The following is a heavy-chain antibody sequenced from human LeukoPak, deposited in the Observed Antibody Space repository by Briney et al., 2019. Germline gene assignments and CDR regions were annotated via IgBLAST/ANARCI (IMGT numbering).Heavy chain of an antibody. CDR2: INPSGSST. V-gene: IGHV1-46*01. J-gene: IGHJ4*02. CDR1: GYTFTSYY. CDR3: ARARDYFDY. Sequence: ASVKVSCKASGYTFTSYYMHWVRQAPGQGLEWMGIINPSGSSTSYAQKFQGRLNMTRNTSTSTVYMELSSLRSEDTAVYYGARARDYFDYWGQGTLLTVSS.